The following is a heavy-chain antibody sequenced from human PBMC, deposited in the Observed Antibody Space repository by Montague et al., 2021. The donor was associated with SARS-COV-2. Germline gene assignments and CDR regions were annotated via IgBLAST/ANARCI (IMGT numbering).Heavy chain of an antibody. D-gene: IGHD6-13*01. J-gene: IGHJ3*02. V-gene: IGHV3-23*01. Sequence: SLRLSCAASGFTFSSYAMSWVRQAPGKGLEWVSTISISDGNTYYADSVKGRFTISRDKSKNTLYLQMNSLRAEDTAVYYCANDRQLVGDDAFDIWGQGTMVTVSS. CDR1: GFTFSSYA. CDR2: ISISDGNT. CDR3: ANDRQLVGDDAFDI.